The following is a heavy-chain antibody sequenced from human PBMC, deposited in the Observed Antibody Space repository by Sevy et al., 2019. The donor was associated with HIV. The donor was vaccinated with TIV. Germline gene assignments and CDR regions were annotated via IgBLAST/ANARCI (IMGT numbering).Heavy chain of an antibody. J-gene: IGHJ4*02. V-gene: IGHV3-9*01. CDR3: AKGAITFGGVTGPYYFDY. CDR1: GFTFDDYA. Sequence: GGSLRLSCAASGFTFDDYAMHWVRQAPGKGLEWVSGISWNSGSIGYADSVKGRFTISRDNAKNSLYLQMNSLRAEDTALYYYAKGAITFGGVTGPYYFDYWGQGTLVTVSS. D-gene: IGHD3-16*01. CDR2: ISWNSGSI.